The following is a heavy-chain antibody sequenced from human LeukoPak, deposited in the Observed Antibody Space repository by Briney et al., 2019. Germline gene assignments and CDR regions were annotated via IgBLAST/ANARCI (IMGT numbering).Heavy chain of an antibody. D-gene: IGHD1-26*01. CDR1: GFTFSSYG. Sequence: GGSLRLSCAASGFTFSSYGMHWVRRAPGKGLEWVAVISYDGSNKYYADSVKGRFTISRDNSKNTLYLQMNSLRAEDTAVYYCAKVIGSSGGYFDYWGQGTLVTVSS. CDR3: AKVIGSSGGYFDY. CDR2: ISYDGSNK. J-gene: IGHJ4*02. V-gene: IGHV3-30*18.